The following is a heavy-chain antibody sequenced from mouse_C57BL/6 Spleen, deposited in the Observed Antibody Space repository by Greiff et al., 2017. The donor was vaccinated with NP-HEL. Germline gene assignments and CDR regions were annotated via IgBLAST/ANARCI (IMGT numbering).Heavy chain of an antibody. CDR2: IDPSDSYT. CDR1: GYTFTSYW. V-gene: IGHV1-59*01. J-gene: IGHJ2*01. CDR3: ARRGFHYGSSYFDY. Sequence: QVQLQQPGAELVRPGTSVKLSCKASGYTFTSYWMHWVKQRPGQGLEWIGVIDPSDSYTNYNQKFKGKATLTVDTSSSTAYMQLSSLTSEDSAVYYCARRGFHYGSSYFDYWGQGTTLTVSS. D-gene: IGHD1-1*01.